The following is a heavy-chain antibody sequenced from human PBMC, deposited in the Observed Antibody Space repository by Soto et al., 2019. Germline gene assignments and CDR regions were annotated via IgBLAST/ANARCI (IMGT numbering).Heavy chain of an antibody. CDR3: ARDRLRYNWNDFPYYYYGMDV. CDR2: ISYDGSNK. J-gene: IGHJ6*02. Sequence: QVQLVESGGGVVQPGRSLRLSCAASGYAFGSYAMHWVRQAPGKGLEWVAVISYDGSNKYYADSVKGRFTISRDNSKNTLYLLMNSLRAEDTAVYYCARDRLRYNWNDFPYYYYGMDVWGQGTTVTVSS. D-gene: IGHD1-1*01. CDR1: GYAFGSYA. V-gene: IGHV3-30-3*01.